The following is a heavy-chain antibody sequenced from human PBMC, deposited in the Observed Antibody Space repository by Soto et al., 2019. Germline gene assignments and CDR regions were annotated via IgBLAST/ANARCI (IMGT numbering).Heavy chain of an antibody. CDR1: GFTFSSYA. CDR2: ISFDGSNK. V-gene: IGHV3-30-3*01. CDR3: AREPTVTTWGY. J-gene: IGHJ4*02. D-gene: IGHD4-17*01. Sequence: QVQLVESGGGVVQPGRSLRLSCVASGFTFSSYAIHWVRQAPGKGLEWVAVISFDGSNKYYADSVKGRFTISRDNSKNTLYLQMNSLRAEDTAVYYCAREPTVTTWGYWGQGTLVTVSS.